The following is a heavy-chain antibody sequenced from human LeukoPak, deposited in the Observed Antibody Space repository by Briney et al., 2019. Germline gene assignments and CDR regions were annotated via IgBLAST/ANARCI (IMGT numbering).Heavy chain of an antibody. D-gene: IGHD2-15*01. CDR3: TTAPRGYCSGGSCSYAFDI. V-gene: IGHV3-15*01. CDR1: GFTFSSYA. J-gene: IGHJ3*02. CDR2: IKSKSDGGTT. Sequence: GRSLRLSCEASGFTFSSYAMHWVRQAPGKGLEWVGRIKSKSDGGTTDYAAPVKGRFTISRDDSKNTLYLQMNSLKTEDTAVYYCTTAPRGYCSGGSCSYAFDIWGQGTMVTVSS.